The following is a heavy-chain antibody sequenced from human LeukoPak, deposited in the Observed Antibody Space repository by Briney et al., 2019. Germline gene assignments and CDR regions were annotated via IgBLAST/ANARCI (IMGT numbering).Heavy chain of an antibody. V-gene: IGHV4-31*03. D-gene: IGHD3-22*01. CDR3: AKYSSGYYYGLN. J-gene: IGHJ4*02. Sequence: SETLCLTCTVSGFSITINGYYWTWIRRHPGRGLECIGYIFHNGKAYYNPSLKSRATISVDTSKNQFSLSLRSVTAADTAFYYCAKYSSGYYYGLNWGQGALVTVAS. CDR2: IFHNGKA. CDR1: GFSITINGYY.